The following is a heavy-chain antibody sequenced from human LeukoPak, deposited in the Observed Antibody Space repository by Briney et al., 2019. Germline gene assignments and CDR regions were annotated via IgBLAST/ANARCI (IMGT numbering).Heavy chain of an antibody. J-gene: IGHJ4*02. CDR1: GFSFRSFW. CDR2: IKEDGSDK. CDR3: ARAGFYGSGFLGY. Sequence: GGSLRLSCAASGFSFRSFWMSWVRQAPGKGLEWVASIKEDGSDKYYVESVKGRFTISRENARNSLYLQMNSLRAEDTAVYYCARAGFYGSGFLGYWGQGTLVTVSS. D-gene: IGHD3-10*01. V-gene: IGHV3-7*02.